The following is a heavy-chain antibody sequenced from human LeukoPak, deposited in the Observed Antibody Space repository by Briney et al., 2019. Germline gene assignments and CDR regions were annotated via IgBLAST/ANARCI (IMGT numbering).Heavy chain of an antibody. CDR3: AKAASSSWPSYYYGMDV. Sequence: GGSLRLSCAASGFTFSSYPMSWVRQAPGKGLEWVSAISGSGSSTYYADSVKGRFTISKDNSKNTVYLQMSSLRVNDTAVYYCAKAASSSWPSYYYGMDVWGQGTTVTVSS. J-gene: IGHJ6*02. V-gene: IGHV3-23*01. CDR1: GFTFSSYP. CDR2: ISGSGSST. D-gene: IGHD6-13*01.